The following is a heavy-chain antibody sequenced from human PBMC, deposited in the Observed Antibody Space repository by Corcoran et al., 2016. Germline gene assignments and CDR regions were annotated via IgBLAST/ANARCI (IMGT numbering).Heavy chain of an antibody. Sequence: QVQLVQSGAEVKKPGASVKVSCKASGYTFTSYGISWVRQAPGQGLEWMGWISAYNGNTNYAQNLQGRVTMTTDTSTSTAYMELRSLRSDDTAVYYWARDRGGYDSSGRTFDYWGQGTLVTVSS. V-gene: IGHV1-18*01. CDR3: ARDRGGYDSSGRTFDY. CDR2: ISAYNGNT. CDR1: GYTFTSYG. J-gene: IGHJ4*02. D-gene: IGHD3-22*01.